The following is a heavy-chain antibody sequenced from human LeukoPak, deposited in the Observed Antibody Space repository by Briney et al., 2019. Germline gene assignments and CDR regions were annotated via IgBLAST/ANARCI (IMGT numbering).Heavy chain of an antibody. V-gene: IGHV1-2*02. CDR1: GYTFTGYY. CDR3: AGAVTMIVAGGAFDI. J-gene: IGHJ3*02. D-gene: IGHD3-22*01. CDR2: INPSSGGT. Sequence: ASVKVSCKASGYTFTGYYMHWVRQAPGQGLEWMGWINPSSGGTNYAQKFQGRVTMTRDTSISTAYMELSRLRSDDTAVYFCAGAVTMIVAGGAFDIWGQGTMVTVSS.